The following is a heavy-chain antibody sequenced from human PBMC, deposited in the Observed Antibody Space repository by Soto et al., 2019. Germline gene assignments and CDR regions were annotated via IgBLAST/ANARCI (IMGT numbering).Heavy chain of an antibody. CDR2: FDPEDGET. V-gene: IGHV1-24*01. J-gene: IGHJ4*02. Sequence: GASVKVSCKVSGYTLTELSMHWVRQAPGKGLEWMGGFDPEDGETIYAQKFQGRVTMTEDTSTDTAYMELSSLRSEDTAVYYCATDGVYCSSTSCFDYWGQGTLVTVSS. CDR3: ATDGVYCSSTSCFDY. D-gene: IGHD2-2*01. CDR1: GYTLTELS.